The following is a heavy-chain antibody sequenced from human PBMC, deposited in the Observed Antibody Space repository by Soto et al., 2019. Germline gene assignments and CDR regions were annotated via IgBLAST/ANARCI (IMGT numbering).Heavy chain of an antibody. V-gene: IGHV3-23*01. CDR3: PKVTTAPLYYFDY. J-gene: IGHJ4*02. CDR1: GFTFSSYA. Sequence: EVQLLESGGGLVQPGGSLRLSCAASGFTFSSYAMSWVRQAPGKGLEWVSAISGSGGSTYYADSVKGRFTSSRDNSKNTLYLQMNSLRAEDTAVYYCPKVTTAPLYYFDYWGQGTLVTVSS. CDR2: ISGSGGST. D-gene: IGHD4-17*01.